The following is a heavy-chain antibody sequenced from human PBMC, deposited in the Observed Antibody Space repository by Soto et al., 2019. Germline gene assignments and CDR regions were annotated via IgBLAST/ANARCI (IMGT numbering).Heavy chain of an antibody. CDR2: ISDDGSNK. Sequence: QVQLVESGGGEVQPGRSLRLSCAASGITFSSYAMHWVRQAPGEGLEWVAIISDDGSNKYYADSVKGRFTISRDNSKNTLYLKMNSLRAEDTAVFYCVRDPAVAGPGFFYYGGQGTRVTVPS. J-gene: IGHJ4*02. CDR1: GITFSSYA. D-gene: IGHD6-19*01. CDR3: VRDPAVAGPGFFYY. V-gene: IGHV3-30-3*01.